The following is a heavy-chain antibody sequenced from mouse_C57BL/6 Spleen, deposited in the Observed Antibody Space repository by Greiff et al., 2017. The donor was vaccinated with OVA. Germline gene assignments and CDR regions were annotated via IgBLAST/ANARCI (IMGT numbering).Heavy chain of an antibody. V-gene: IGHV1-59*01. D-gene: IGHD2-4*01. J-gene: IGHJ2*01. Sequence: QVQLQQSGAELVRPGTSVKLSCKASGYTFTSYWMHWVKQRPGQGLEWIGVIDPSDSYTNYNQKFKGKATLTVDTSSSTAYMQLSSLTSEDSAVYYCARSKGLEYYFDYWGQGTTLTVSS. CDR1: GYTFTSYW. CDR3: ARSKGLEYYFDY. CDR2: IDPSDSYT.